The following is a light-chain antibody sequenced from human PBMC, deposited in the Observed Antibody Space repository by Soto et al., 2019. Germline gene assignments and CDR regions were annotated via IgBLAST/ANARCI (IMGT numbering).Light chain of an antibody. V-gene: IGLV2-14*01. J-gene: IGLJ1*01. CDR1: SSDVGGYSY. CDR3: SSYTSSSTYV. CDR2: DVS. Sequence: SALPQPASVSGSPGQSITISCTRTSSDVGGYSYVSWYQQHPGKAPKLMIYDVSNRPSGVSNRFSGSKSGNTASLTISGLQAEDEADYYCSSYTSSSTYVFGTGTKVTVL.